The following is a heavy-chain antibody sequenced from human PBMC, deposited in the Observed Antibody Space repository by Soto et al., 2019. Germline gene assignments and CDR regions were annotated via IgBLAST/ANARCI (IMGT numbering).Heavy chain of an antibody. V-gene: IGHV2-5*02. CDR2: IYWDYDK. CDR1: GFSLSTTGVG. D-gene: IGHD4-17*01. J-gene: IGHJ4*02. CDR3: APAPPVTTGGDY. Sequence: QITLKESGHTLVKPTQTLTLTCTFSGFSLSTTGVGVGWIRQPPGKALEWLALIYWDYDKRYSPSLKSRLTINNNTSNNQGVLTMTTMHPIHPSTYYCAPAPPVTTGGDYWGQGTHVTGSS.